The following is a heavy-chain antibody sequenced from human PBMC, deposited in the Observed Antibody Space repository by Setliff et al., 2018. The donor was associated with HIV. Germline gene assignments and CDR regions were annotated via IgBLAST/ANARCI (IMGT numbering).Heavy chain of an antibody. CDR3: AREGARHYGSGRYHSWFDP. J-gene: IGHJ5*02. Sequence: PGGSLRLSCAASGFTFSNYWMHWVRQAPGKGLVWVSRINSDESSTNYEDSVKGRFTIARDNSKTTLYMQMNSLGVEDTAVYYCAREGARHYGSGRYHSWFDPWGQGTQVTVSS. V-gene: IGHV3-74*01. D-gene: IGHD3-10*01. CDR2: INSDESST. CDR1: GFTFSNYW.